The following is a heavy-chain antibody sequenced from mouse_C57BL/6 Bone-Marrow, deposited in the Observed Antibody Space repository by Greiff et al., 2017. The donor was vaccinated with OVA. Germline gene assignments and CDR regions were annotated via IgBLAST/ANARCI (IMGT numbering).Heavy chain of an antibody. CDR3: ARGGYSKDYAMDY. CDR1: GFTFSSYA. CDR2: ISDGGSYT. Sequence: EVKVVESGGGLVKPGGSLKLSCAASGFTFSSYAMSWVRQTPEKRLEWVATISDGGSYTYYPDNVKGRFTISRDNAKNNLYLQMSHLKSEDTAMYYCARGGYSKDYAMDYWGQGTSVTVSS. J-gene: IGHJ4*01. D-gene: IGHD2-5*01. V-gene: IGHV5-4*03.